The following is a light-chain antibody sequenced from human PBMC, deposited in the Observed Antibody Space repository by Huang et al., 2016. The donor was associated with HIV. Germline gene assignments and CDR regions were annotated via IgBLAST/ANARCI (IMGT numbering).Light chain of an antibody. J-gene: IGKJ4*01. CDR1: QTISTF. CDR2: AAS. CDR3: QQTSSVPLT. Sequence: DIQMTQSPPSLSASVGARLSITCWASQTISTFSTWYQQQPGKAPKRLIYAASNLPSGVSSSFSGTGSGTHFPLTVTGLQPDDVASYFCQQTSSVPLTFGGGTRVEI. V-gene: IGKV1-39*01.